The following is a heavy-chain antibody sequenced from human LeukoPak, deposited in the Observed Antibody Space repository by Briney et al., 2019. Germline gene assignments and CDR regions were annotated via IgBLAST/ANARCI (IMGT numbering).Heavy chain of an antibody. CDR3: AKGTGAVAGTGNFDY. J-gene: IGHJ4*02. D-gene: IGHD6-19*01. V-gene: IGHV3-23*01. Sequence: PGGSLRLSCAASGLTFSSYAMSWDRQEPGEGLEWVAAISGSGSSTYYADSVKGRFTIPRDNSKNPLYMHMNSLKAEDTAVYYCAKGTGAVAGTGNFDYWGQGTLVTVSS. CDR1: GLTFSSYA. CDR2: ISGSGSST.